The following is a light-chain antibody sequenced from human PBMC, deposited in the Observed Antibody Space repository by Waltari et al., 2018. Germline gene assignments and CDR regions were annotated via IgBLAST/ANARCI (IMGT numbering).Light chain of an antibody. CDR3: QQSYSIFPT. J-gene: IGKJ2*01. CDR2: VAS. CDR1: QSTSSS. V-gene: IGKV1-39*01. Sequence: DIQMPQSPSSLSASVGDRVTITCRASQSTSSSLNWYQQKPEKAPKLLIYVASSLQSGVPSRFSGSGSGTDFTLTIRSLQPEDFATYYCQQSYSIFPTFGKGTKLDIK.